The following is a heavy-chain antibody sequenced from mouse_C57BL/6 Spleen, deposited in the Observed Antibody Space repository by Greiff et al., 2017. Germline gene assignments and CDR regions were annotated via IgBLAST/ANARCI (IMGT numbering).Heavy chain of an antibody. J-gene: IGHJ4*01. CDR2: ISDGGSYT. D-gene: IGHD1-1*01. V-gene: IGHV5-4*01. Sequence: EVHLVESGGGLVKPGGSLKLSCAASGFTFSSYAMSWVRQTPEQRLEWVATISDGGSYTYYPDNVKGRFTISRDNAKNNLYLQMSHLKSEDTAMYYCARDTTTVYAMDYWGQGTSVTVSS. CDR1: GFTFSSYA. CDR3: ARDTTTVYAMDY.